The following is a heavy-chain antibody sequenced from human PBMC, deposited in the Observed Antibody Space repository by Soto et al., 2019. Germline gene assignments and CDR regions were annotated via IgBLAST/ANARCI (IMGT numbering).Heavy chain of an antibody. CDR3: ARGRDGSNYYFDY. J-gene: IGHJ4*02. Sequence: QVQLVQSGPEVKKPGSSVKVSGKASGGTFSDSVTSWVRQAPGQGLEWMGGIVPIFGKANLAEKFQDRVTITADESTSTAYMKLSSLRSEDTAVYYCARGRDGSNYYFDYWGQGTLVTVSS. V-gene: IGHV1-69*01. CDR1: GGTFSDSV. CDR2: IVPIFGKA. D-gene: IGHD3-10*01.